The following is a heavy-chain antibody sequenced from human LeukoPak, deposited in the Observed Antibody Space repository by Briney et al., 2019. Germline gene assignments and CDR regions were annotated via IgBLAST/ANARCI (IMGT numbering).Heavy chain of an antibody. CDR1: GFTFSSYG. Sequence: PGGSLRLSCAASGFTFSSYGMHWVRQVPGKGLEWVSSITSSSSYIYYADSVKGRFTISRDNAKNSLYLQMNSLRAEDTAVYYCARHVVAVGFDYWGQGTLVSVSS. CDR3: ARHVVAVGFDY. V-gene: IGHV3-21*01. D-gene: IGHD3-22*01. CDR2: ITSSSSYI. J-gene: IGHJ4*02.